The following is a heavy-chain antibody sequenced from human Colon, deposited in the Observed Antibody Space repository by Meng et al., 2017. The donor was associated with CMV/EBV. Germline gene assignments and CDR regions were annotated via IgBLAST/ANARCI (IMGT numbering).Heavy chain of an antibody. CDR1: GYTFTNFG. J-gene: IGHJ4*02. V-gene: IGHV1-18*01. CDR2: ISPYNGDT. Sequence: VQPVKSGAEVKKPGASVKVSCKTSGYTFTNFGISWVRQAPGQGLEWMAYISPYNGDTNYAQRFQGRVALTTDTSTSTVYMELGSLTSDDTAMYYCARELARGGYWGQGTLVTVSS. CDR3: ARELARGGY.